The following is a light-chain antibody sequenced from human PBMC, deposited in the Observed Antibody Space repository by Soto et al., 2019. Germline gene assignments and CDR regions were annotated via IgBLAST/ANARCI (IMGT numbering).Light chain of an antibody. CDR1: QSVGTT. J-gene: IGKJ2*03. Sequence: EIVMTQSPATLSVSPGEGATLSCMASQSVGTTLAWYQQKPGQAPRLLIYGAFTRVTGIPARFSGSGSGTEFTLTISSLQSEDFAVYYCQQYREWPIYSFGQGTKVDI. CDR2: GAF. V-gene: IGKV3-15*01. CDR3: QQYREWPIYS.